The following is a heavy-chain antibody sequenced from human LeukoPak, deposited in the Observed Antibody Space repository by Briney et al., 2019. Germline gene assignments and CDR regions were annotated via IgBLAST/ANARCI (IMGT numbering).Heavy chain of an antibody. CDR2: IYTSGST. CDR1: GGSISSGSYY. Sequence: PSETLSLTCTVSGGSISSGSYYWSWIRQPAGKGLEWIGRIYTSGSTNYNPSLKSRVTISVDTSKNQFSLKLYSLTAADTAVYYCARGGSTLHSAGGHDIEFYYYYYMDVWGKGTTVTISS. V-gene: IGHV4-61*02. CDR3: ARGGSTLHSAGGHDIEFYYYYYMDV. J-gene: IGHJ6*03. D-gene: IGHD3-9*01.